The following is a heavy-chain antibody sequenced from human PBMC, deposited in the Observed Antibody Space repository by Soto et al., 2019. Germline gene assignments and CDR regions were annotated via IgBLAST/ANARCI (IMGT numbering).Heavy chain of an antibody. CDR3: ARSWGLRPGWLNY. J-gene: IGHJ4*02. CDR1: GFTFSSYA. CDR2: ISYDGSNK. D-gene: IGHD1-26*01. Sequence: QVQLVESGGGVVQPGRSLRLSCAASGFTFSSYAMHWVRQAPGKGLEWVAVISYDGSNKYYADSVKGRFTISRDNSKNTLYLQMNSLRAEDTAVYYCARSWGLRPGWLNYWGQGTLVTVSS. V-gene: IGHV3-30-3*01.